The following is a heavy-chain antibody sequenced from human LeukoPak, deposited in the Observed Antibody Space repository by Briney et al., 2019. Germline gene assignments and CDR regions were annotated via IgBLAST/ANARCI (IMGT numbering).Heavy chain of an antibody. CDR2: INTDGSST. CDR1: GFTFGSYW. CDR3: ARGAGGSGTASDY. J-gene: IGHJ4*02. Sequence: PGGSLRLSCAASGFTFGSYWMHWVRRAPGKGLVWVSLINTDGSSTNYADSVRGRFTISRDNAKNTLHLQMNSLRAEDTAVYYCARGAGGSGTASDYWGQGTLVTVSS. V-gene: IGHV3-74*01. D-gene: IGHD3-10*01.